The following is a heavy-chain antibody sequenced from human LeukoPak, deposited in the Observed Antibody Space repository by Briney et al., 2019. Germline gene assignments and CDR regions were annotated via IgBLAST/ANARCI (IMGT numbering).Heavy chain of an antibody. Sequence: GGSLRLSCAASGFTFSSYAMHWVRQAPGKGLEWVAVISYDGSNKYYADSVKGRSTISRDNSKNTLYLQMNSLRAEDTAVYYCARGGSSGCFDYWGQGTLVTVSS. CDR1: GFTFSSYA. CDR3: ARGGSSGCFDY. J-gene: IGHJ4*02. V-gene: IGHV3-30*04. D-gene: IGHD6-19*01. CDR2: ISYDGSNK.